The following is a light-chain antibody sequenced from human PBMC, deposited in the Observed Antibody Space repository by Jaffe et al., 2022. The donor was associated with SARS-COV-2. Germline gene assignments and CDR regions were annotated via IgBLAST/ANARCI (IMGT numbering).Light chain of an antibody. J-gene: IGKJ5*01. Sequence: DIVMTQSPDSLAVSLGERATINCKSSRSIFYSPNNMNYLAWYQQKPGQPPKLLIYWASTRESGVPGRFSGSGSGTDFTLTISNLQAEDVAVYYCQQYFSAPPTFGQGTRLDIK. CDR1: RSIFYSPNNMNY. CDR2: WAS. CDR3: QQYFSAPPT. V-gene: IGKV4-1*01.